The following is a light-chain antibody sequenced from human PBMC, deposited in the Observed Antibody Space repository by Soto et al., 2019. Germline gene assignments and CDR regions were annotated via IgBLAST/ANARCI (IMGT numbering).Light chain of an antibody. CDR3: SSYTSSSSVV. CDR1: SSDVGGYNY. CDR2: DVS. Sequence: QSALTQPASVSGSPGQSITISCTGTSSDVGGYNYVSWYQQHPGKATKLMIYDVSNRPSGVSNRFAGSKSGYTASLTISGLQAEDEADYYCSSYTSSSSVVFGGGTKVTVL. J-gene: IGLJ2*01. V-gene: IGLV2-14*01.